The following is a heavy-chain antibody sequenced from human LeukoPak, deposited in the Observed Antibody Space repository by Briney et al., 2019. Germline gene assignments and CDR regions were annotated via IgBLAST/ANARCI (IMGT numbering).Heavy chain of an antibody. J-gene: IGHJ4*02. CDR2: INPNSGGT. D-gene: IGHD3-22*01. CDR3: ARGPGRGYYTKYYFDY. Sequence: ASVKVSCKASGYTFTGYYMHWVRQAPGQGLEWMGWINPNSGGTNYAQKFQGRVTMTRDTSISTAYMELSRLRSDDTAVYYCARGPGRGYYTKYYFDYWGQGTLVTVSS. V-gene: IGHV1-2*02. CDR1: GYTFTGYY.